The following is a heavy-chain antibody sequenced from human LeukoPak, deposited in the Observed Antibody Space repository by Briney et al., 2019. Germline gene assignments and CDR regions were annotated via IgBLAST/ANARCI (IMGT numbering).Heavy chain of an antibody. J-gene: IGHJ4*02. CDR3: VKGQQPREVDY. CDR1: GFTVSSNY. V-gene: IGHV3-53*05. Sequence: GGSLRLSCAASGFTVSSNYMSWVRQGPGKGLEWVSVIYSGGSTYYADSVKGRFTISRDNSKNTLYLQMSSLRAEDTAVYYCVKGQQPREVDYWGQGTLVTVSS. CDR2: IYSGGST. D-gene: IGHD6-13*01.